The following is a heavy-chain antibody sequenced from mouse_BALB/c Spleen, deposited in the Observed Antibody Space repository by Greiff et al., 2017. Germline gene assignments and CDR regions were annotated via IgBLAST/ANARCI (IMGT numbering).Heavy chain of an antibody. J-gene: IGHJ3*01. CDR2: IDPANGNT. Sequence: DVKLQESGAELVKPGASVKLSCTASGFNIKDTYMHWVKQRPEQGLEWIGRIDPANGNTKYDPKFQGKATITADTSSNTAYLQLSSLTSEDTAVYYCARYDYLAYWGQGTLVTVSA. V-gene: IGHV14-3*02. D-gene: IGHD2-4*01. CDR3: ARYDYLAY. CDR1: GFNIKDTY.